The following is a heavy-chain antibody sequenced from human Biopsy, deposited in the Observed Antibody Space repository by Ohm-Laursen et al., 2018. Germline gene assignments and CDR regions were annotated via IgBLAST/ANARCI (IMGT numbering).Heavy chain of an antibody. Sequence: SQTLSLTCNVSGGSISSGGSYWSWIRQRPGKGLEWIGYIYYSGRTYYNPSLKSRLSISVDTSKNQFSLRLSSVTAADTAVYYCAREVLGDCSGGSCYHDAFDIWGQGTMVTVSS. D-gene: IGHD2-15*01. CDR3: AREVLGDCSGGSCYHDAFDI. CDR1: GGSISSGGSY. V-gene: IGHV4-31*03. CDR2: IYYSGRT. J-gene: IGHJ3*02.